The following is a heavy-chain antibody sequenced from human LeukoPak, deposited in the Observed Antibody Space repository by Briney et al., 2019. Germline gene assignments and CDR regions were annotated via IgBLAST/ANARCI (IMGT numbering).Heavy chain of an antibody. J-gene: IGHJ4*02. V-gene: IGHV3-30-3*01. CDR1: GFTFSSYA. D-gene: IGHD2-2*01. Sequence: GRSLRLSCAASGFTFSSYAMHWVRQAPGKGLEWVTVISYDGSLKYFADSVKGRFTISRDNPKNTLYLQMNSLRAEDTAVYYCAREGGYCSSTSCYYFDYWGQGTLVTVSS. CDR3: AREGGYCSSTSCYYFDY. CDR2: ISYDGSLK.